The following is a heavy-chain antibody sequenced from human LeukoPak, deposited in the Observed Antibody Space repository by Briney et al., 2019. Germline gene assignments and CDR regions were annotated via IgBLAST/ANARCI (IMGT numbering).Heavy chain of an antibody. CDR2: INTDGSST. Sequence: GGSLRLSCAASGFTFSSYWMYWVRQAPGKGLVWVSRINTDGSSTSYADSVKGRFSISRDNAKNTLDLQMNSLRADDTAVYYCARQTGATTTGGYYFDHWGQGTLVTGSS. CDR3: ARQTGATTTGGYYFDH. V-gene: IGHV3-74*01. D-gene: IGHD1-26*01. CDR1: GFTFSSYW. J-gene: IGHJ4*02.